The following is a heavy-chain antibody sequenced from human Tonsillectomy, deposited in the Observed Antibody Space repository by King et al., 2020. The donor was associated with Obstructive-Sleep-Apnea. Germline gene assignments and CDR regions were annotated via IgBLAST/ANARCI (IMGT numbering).Heavy chain of an antibody. CDR2: IHYSGST. CDR1: GGSISSYY. V-gene: IGHV4-59*01. J-gene: IGHJ5*02. Sequence: QLQESGPGLVKPSETLSLTCTVSGGSISSYYWSWLRQPPGKGLEWIGYIHYSGSTNYNPSLKSRVTISADTSKNQFSLKLSSVTAADTAVYYCARGGLGFCSGGSCYWFDPWGQGTLVTVSS. CDR3: ARGGLGFCSGGSCYWFDP. D-gene: IGHD2-15*01.